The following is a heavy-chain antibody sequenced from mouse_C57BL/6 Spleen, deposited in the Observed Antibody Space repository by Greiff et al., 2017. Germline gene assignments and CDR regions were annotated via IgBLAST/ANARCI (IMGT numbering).Heavy chain of an antibody. J-gene: IGHJ2*01. V-gene: IGHV1-59*01. CDR2: IDPSDSYT. CDR1: GYTFTSYW. CDR3: ARGNYFDC. Sequence: VKLQQPGAELVRPGTSVKLSCKASGYTFTSYWMHWVKQRPGQGLEWIGVIDPSDSYTNYNQKFKGKATLTVDTSSSTAYMQLSSLTSEDSAVYYSARGNYFDCWGQGTTLTVSS.